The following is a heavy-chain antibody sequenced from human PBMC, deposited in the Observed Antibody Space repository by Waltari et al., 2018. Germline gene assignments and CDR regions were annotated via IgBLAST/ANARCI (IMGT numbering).Heavy chain of an antibody. CDR3: AKSGDSGSYTNLYYYYYYMDV. V-gene: IGHV3-23*03. Sequence: EVQLLESGGGLVQPGGSLRLSCAASGFTFSSYAMSWVRQAPGKGLEWVSVIYSGGSTYYADSVKGRFTISRDNSKNTLYLQMNSLRAEDTAVYYCAKSGDSGSYTNLYYYYYYMDVWGKGTTVTVSS. J-gene: IGHJ6*03. CDR2: IYSGGST. CDR1: GFTFSSYA. D-gene: IGHD1-26*01.